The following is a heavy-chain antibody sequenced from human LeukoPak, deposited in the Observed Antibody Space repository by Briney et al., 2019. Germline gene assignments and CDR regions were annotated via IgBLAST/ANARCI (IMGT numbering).Heavy chain of an antibody. CDR1: GFTFSSYA. CDR3: ARDRPNILGLGP. Sequence: GGSLRLSCAASGFTFSSYAMSWVRQAPGKGLEWVSAISGSGGSTYYADSVKGRFTISRDNSKNSVFLQMSSLRDEDTAVYYCARDRPNILGLGPWGQGTLVTVSS. J-gene: IGHJ5*02. CDR2: ISGSGGST. V-gene: IGHV3-23*01. D-gene: IGHD2/OR15-2a*01.